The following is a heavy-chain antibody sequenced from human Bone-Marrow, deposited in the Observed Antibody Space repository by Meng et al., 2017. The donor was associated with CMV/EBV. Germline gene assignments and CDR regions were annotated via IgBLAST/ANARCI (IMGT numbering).Heavy chain of an antibody. V-gene: IGHV3-23*01. J-gene: IGHJ4*02. D-gene: IGHD1-7*01. Sequence: GESLKISCEASGFTFTSYAMTWVRQAPGKGLEWVSSLSWTAERTHYADSVKGRFSVSRDNSKNTLYLEMNSLRAEDTALSFCARVRAAFDIDVGTVEHWGQGTLVTVSS. CDR3: ARVRAAFDIDVGTVEH. CDR2: LSWTAERT. CDR1: GFTFTSYA.